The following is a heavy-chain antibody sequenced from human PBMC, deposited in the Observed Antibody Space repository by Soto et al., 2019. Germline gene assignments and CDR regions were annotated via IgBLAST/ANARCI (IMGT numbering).Heavy chain of an antibody. J-gene: IGHJ5*02. V-gene: IGHV1-69*06. CDR2: IIPIFGTA. Sequence: SVKVSCKASGGTFSSYAISWVRQAPGQGLEWMGGIIPIFGTANYAQKFKGRVTITADKSTSTAYMELSSLRSEDTAVYYCASSYPPITTSAWFDPWGQGTLVTVSS. CDR1: GGTFSSYA. D-gene: IGHD3-22*01. CDR3: ASSYPPITTSAWFDP.